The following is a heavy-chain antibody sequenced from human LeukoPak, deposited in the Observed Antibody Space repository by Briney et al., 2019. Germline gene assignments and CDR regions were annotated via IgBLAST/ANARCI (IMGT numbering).Heavy chain of an antibody. Sequence: SETLSLTCTVSGGSISSYYWSWIRQPPGKGLEWIGYIYYSGSTNYNPSLKSRVTISVDTSKNQFSLKLSSVTAADTAVYYCARYSQYYYDSSGYFGGFDYWGQGTLVTVSS. J-gene: IGHJ4*02. CDR1: GGSISSYY. V-gene: IGHV4-59*08. D-gene: IGHD3-22*01. CDR3: ARYSQYYYDSSGYFGGFDY. CDR2: IYYSGST.